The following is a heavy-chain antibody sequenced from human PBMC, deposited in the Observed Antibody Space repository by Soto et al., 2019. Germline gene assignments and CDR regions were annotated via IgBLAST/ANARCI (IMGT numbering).Heavy chain of an antibody. D-gene: IGHD4-17*01. J-gene: IGHJ4*02. CDR2: IYYSGST. CDR1: GGSISSGDYY. Sequence: QVQLQESGPGLVKPSQTLSLTCTVSGGSISSGDYYWICIRQPPGKGLEWIGYIYYSGSTYYNPTLQSRVTISVDTSKNLFSLKLSSVTAADTAVYYCARWYYGVYFDYWGQGTLVTVSS. CDR3: ARWYYGVYFDY. V-gene: IGHV4-30-4*01.